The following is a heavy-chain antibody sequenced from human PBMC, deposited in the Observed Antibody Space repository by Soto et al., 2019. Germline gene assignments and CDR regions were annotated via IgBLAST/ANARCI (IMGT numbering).Heavy chain of an antibody. Sequence: QVQLVQSGAEVKKPGSSVKVSCKASGGTFSSYAISWVRQAPGQGLEWMGGIIPIFGTANYAQKLQGRVTITADESKRTSYMELSSLTSEDTAVYYCARKTADGGPLFDWGQGTLVTVSS. CDR3: ARKTADGGPLFD. V-gene: IGHV1-69*12. CDR1: GGTFSSYA. J-gene: IGHJ4*02. D-gene: IGHD3-3*01. CDR2: IIPIFGTA.